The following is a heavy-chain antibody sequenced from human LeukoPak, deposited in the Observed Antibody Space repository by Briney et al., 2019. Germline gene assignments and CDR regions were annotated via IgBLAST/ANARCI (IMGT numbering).Heavy chain of an antibody. J-gene: IGHJ5*02. D-gene: IGHD2-2*01. Sequence: SETLSLTCAVYGGSFSGYYWSWIRQPPGKGLEWIGEINHSGSTNYNPSLKSRVTISVDTSKNQFSLKLSSVTAADTAVYHCARGSYCSSTSCYYNWFDPWGQGTLVTVSS. CDR2: INHSGST. V-gene: IGHV4-34*01. CDR3: ARGSYCSSTSCYYNWFDP. CDR1: GGSFSGYY.